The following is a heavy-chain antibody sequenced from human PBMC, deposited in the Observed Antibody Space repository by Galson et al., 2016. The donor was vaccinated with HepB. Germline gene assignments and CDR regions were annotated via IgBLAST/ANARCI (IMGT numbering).Heavy chain of an antibody. Sequence: SLRLSCAASGFIFSGDTMKWVRQAPGKGLEWVASISESGYDKYYADSVRGRLTISRDNAKNSLFLQMKGLRVGDTGVYFCARSTYYFNSEFYLVNWGQGTLVSVSS. V-gene: IGHV3-21*06. CDR2: ISESGYDK. D-gene: IGHD3-10*01. CDR3: ARSTYYFNSEFYLVN. J-gene: IGHJ4*02. CDR1: GFIFSGDT.